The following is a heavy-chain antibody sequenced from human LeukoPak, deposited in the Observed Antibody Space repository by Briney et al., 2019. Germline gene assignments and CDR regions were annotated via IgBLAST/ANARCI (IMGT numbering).Heavy chain of an antibody. V-gene: IGHV1-46*01. CDR1: GYTFTSYG. J-gene: IGHJ4*02. CDR2: INPSGGST. D-gene: IGHD6-19*01. CDR3: ARFAVHRRITVAGQFGLDY. Sequence: ASVKVSCKASGYTFTSYGISWVRQAPGHGLEWMGIINPSGGSTNYAQKFQGRVTMTRDTSTSTVYMELSSLRSEDAAVYYRARFAVHRRITVAGQFGLDYWGQGTLVSLSS.